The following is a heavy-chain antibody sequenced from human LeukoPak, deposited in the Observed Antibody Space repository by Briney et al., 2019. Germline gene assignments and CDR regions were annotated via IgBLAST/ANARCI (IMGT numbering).Heavy chain of an antibody. J-gene: IGHJ4*02. V-gene: IGHV3-7*01. CDR1: GFTFSSYW. CDR3: ARDKVVGATRFDY. D-gene: IGHD1-26*01. CDR2: IKQDAGEI. Sequence: GSLRLSCAASGFTFSSYWMSWVRQAPGKGLEWVANIKQDAGEIYYLDSLKGRVTISRDNAKNSLYLQMNSLRAEDTAVYYCARDKVVGATRFDYWGQGALVTVSS.